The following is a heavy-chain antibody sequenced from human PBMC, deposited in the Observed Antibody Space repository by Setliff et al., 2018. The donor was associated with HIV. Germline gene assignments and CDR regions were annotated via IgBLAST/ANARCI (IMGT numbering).Heavy chain of an antibody. CDR1: GFAFSTYS. J-gene: IGHJ3*02. CDR3: AKFFSVTPPAGAFDI. V-gene: IGHV3-23*01. Sequence: GGSLRLSCAASGFAFSTYSMAWVRRTPGKGPEWVAAIGSDGGATYYADSVKGRFTIFRDNSNTTLYLQLTSLRVGDTAIYHCAKFFSVTPPAGAFDIWGQGTMVTVSS. CDR2: IGSDGGAT. D-gene: IGHD4-17*01.